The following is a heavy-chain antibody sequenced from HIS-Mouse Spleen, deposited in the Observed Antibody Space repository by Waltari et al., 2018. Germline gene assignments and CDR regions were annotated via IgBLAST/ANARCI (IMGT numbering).Heavy chain of an antibody. CDR3: VVSGS. Sequence: QVQLVESGGGVVQPGRSLRLSCAASGLPFSSYGMHWVRQAPGKGLEWVAVISYDGSNKYYADSVKGRFTISRDNSKNTLYLQMNSLRAEDTAVYYCVVSGSWGQGTMVTVSS. CDR1: GLPFSSYG. CDR2: ISYDGSNK. V-gene: IGHV3-30*03. J-gene: IGHJ3*01. D-gene: IGHD1-26*01.